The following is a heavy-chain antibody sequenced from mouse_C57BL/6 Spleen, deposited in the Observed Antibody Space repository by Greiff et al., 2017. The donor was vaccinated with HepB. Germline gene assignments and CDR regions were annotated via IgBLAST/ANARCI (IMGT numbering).Heavy chain of an antibody. Sequence: VHVKQSGAELVKPGASVKLSCTASGFNIIDYYMHWVKQRTEQGLVWIGRIDPEAGETTYAPKFQGKATITANTSSNTASLLLSSLTSEDTAVYYCAREDFAGFAYWGQGTLVTVSS. V-gene: IGHV14-2*01. CDR1: GFNIIDYY. CDR3: AREDFAGFAY. CDR2: IDPEAGET. J-gene: IGHJ3*01.